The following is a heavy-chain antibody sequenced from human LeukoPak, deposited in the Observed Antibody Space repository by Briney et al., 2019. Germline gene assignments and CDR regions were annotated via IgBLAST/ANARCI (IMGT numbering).Heavy chain of an antibody. CDR3: ARVLVDTAMVIRSRWFYP. CDR1: GFTFSSYE. CDR2: ISSSGSTI. D-gene: IGHD5-18*01. J-gene: IGHJ5*02. V-gene: IGHV3-48*03. Sequence: AGSLRLSCAASGFTFSSYEMNWVRQAPGKGLEWVSYISSSGSTIYYADSRKDRPTISTAHATNSPYLRTNSQRAEHTAVYYCARVLVDTAMVIRSRWFYPWGQGTLVTVSS.